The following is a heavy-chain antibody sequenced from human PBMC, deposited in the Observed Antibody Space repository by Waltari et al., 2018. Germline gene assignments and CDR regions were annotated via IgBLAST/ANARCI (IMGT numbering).Heavy chain of an antibody. CDR2: RRSKTDSGTI. Sequence: EVQLVESGGGLVKPGGSLRLSCAASGFALNYAWMSWVRQAPGKEQEWVGLRRSKTDSGTIDYAAPVKDRFSISRDDSKNTLYLQMNSLEIEDTAVYYCTRRYCSSTTCINAFDIWGQGTVVTVSS. CDR1: GFALNYAW. D-gene: IGHD2-2*01. CDR3: TRRYCSSTTCINAFDI. V-gene: IGHV3-15*01. J-gene: IGHJ3*02.